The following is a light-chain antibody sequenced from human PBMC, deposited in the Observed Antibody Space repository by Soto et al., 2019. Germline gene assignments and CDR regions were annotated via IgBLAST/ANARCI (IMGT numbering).Light chain of an antibody. Sequence: DMQMTQSPSSLSASVGDRVTITCRASQNINSYLNWYQQKPGRAPKILIFAASSLHSGVPSRFSGSGSGTDFTLTISSLQPEDFATYYCQQLERYPSTFGGGTKVDIK. J-gene: IGKJ4*01. CDR3: QQLERYPST. CDR1: QNINSY. V-gene: IGKV1-39*01. CDR2: AAS.